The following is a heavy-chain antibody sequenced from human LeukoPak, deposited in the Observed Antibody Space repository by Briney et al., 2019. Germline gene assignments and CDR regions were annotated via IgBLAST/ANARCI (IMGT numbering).Heavy chain of an antibody. CDR1: GGTFSSYA. V-gene: IGHV1-69*04. CDR3: ARSAYDSSGRAYYYYYGMDV. J-gene: IGHJ6*02. Sequence: ASVTVSCTASGGTFSSYAISWVRQAPGQGLEWMGRIIPILGIANYAQKFQGRVTITADKSTSTAYMELSSLRSEDTAVYYCARSAYDSSGRAYYYYYGMDVWGQGTTVTVSS. CDR2: IIPILGIA. D-gene: IGHD3-22*01.